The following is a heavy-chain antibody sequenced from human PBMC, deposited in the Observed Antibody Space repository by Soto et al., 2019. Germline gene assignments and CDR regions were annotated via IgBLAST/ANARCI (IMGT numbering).Heavy chain of an antibody. CDR3: AKYWQEVSGFGMDV. CDR1: GLTFSSYA. D-gene: IGHD2-15*01. J-gene: IGHJ6*01. Sequence: EVQLLESGGGLVQPGGSLRLSCVASGLTFSSYAMSWVRQGPGKGLEWVSVISSGGGSTYYADSVKGRFTISRDNSKNTFYLRMNNLRADDTAVYFCAKYWQEVSGFGMDVWCQGTTVTFSS. CDR2: ISSGGGST. V-gene: IGHV3-23*01.